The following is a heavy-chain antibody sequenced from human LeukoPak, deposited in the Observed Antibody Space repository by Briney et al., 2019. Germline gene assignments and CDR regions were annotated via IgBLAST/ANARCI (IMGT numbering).Heavy chain of an antibody. D-gene: IGHD2-8*01. J-gene: IGHJ6*03. CDR3: AKWGVGAVLYYYYYMDV. Sequence: PGGSLRLSCAASGFTFSSYAMSWVRQAPGKGLEWVSAISGSGGSTYYADSVKGRFTISRDNSKNTLYLQMNSLRAEDTAVYYCAKWGVGAVLYYYYYMDVWAKGPRSPSP. CDR1: GFTFSSYA. CDR2: ISGSGGST. V-gene: IGHV3-23*01.